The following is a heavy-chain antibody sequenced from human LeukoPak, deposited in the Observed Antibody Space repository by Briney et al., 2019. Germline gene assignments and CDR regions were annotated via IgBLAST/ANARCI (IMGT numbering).Heavy chain of an antibody. CDR3: ARGLKYSSSGYYGMDV. J-gene: IGHJ6*02. Sequence: SETLSLTCTVSGGSISSYYWSWIRQPPGKGLEWIGYIYYSGSTNYNPSLKSRVTISVDTSKNQFSLKLSSVTAADTAVYYCARGLKYSSSGYYGMDVWGQGTTVTVSS. D-gene: IGHD6-6*01. CDR1: GGSISSYY. CDR2: IYYSGST. V-gene: IGHV4-59*01.